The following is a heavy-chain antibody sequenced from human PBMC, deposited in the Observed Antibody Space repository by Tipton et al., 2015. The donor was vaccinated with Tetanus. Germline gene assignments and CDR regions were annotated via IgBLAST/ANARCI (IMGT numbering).Heavy chain of an antibody. CDR2: ISPFNENV. J-gene: IGHJ5*02. V-gene: IGHV1-18*01. CDR1: GYTFTHYG. Sequence: QLVQSGAEVKKPGASVKVSCKASGYTFTHYGVNWVRQAPGQGLEWMGWISPFNENVNYAKKFQGRLTMTTDRSTATIYMDLRGLRSDDTAVYYCARGRGLGPHEYFEHWGQGTLVTVSS. CDR3: ARGRGLGPHEYFEH. D-gene: IGHD3/OR15-3a*01.